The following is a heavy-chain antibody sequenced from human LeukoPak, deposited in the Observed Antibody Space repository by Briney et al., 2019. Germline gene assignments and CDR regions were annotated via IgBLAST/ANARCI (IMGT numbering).Heavy chain of an antibody. J-gene: IGHJ4*02. Sequence: GGSLRLSFAATGFTFSNYAMTWVRQARGKGLDWVSGIGCIGGSTCYASTVKGRFAMSRYNTNNTKFLQMISLKTDDTAVYYCAKDSIVVAGTGNFGYWGQGTLVTASS. CDR3: AKDSIVVAGTGNFGY. CDR2: IGCIGGST. V-gene: IGHV3-23*01. CDR1: GFTFSNYA. D-gene: IGHD6-19*01.